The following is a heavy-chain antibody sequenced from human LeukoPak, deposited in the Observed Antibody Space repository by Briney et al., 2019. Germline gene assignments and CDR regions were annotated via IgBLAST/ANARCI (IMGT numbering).Heavy chain of an antibody. CDR2: ISYDGSNK. CDR1: GFTFSSYA. Sequence: GGSLRLSCAASGFTFSSYAMHWVRQAPGKGLEWVAVISYDGSNKYYADSVKGRFTISRDNSKNTLYPQMNSLRAEDTAVYYCARASQGSCSGGSCHYYFDYWGQGTLVTVSS. J-gene: IGHJ4*02. CDR3: ARASQGSCSGGSCHYYFDY. V-gene: IGHV3-30*04. D-gene: IGHD2-15*01.